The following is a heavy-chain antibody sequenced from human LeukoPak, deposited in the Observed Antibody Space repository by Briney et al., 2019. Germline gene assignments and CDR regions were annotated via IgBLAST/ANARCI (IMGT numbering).Heavy chain of an antibody. CDR2: IYSGGDT. J-gene: IGHJ3*02. CDR3: ARGSCSNIRCHDAFDI. CDR1: GFTFSSYA. V-gene: IGHV3-53*01. Sequence: PGGSLRLSCAASGFTFSSYAMSWVRQAPGKGLECVSIIYSGGDTYYTASVKGRFSASTYNSKNTLYLQMNSLRVDDTAVYYCARGSCSNIRCHDAFDIWGQGTMVTVSS. D-gene: IGHD2-2*01.